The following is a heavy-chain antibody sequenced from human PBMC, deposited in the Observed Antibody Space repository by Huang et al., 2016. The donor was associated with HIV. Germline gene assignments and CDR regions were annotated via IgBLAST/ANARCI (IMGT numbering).Heavy chain of an antibody. CDR1: GFSLSSYW. Sequence: EVQLVESGGGLVQPGGSLRLSCAASGFSLSSYWMHWVRQAPGKGLGWGSRNNSDGSSKSYADSVKGRCTISRDNAKNTLYLQMNSLRAEDTAVYYCARDPRIQSWLNFFDYWGQGTLVSVSS. D-gene: IGHD3-22*01. V-gene: IGHV3-74*01. CDR3: ARDPRIQSWLNFFDY. J-gene: IGHJ4*02. CDR2: NNSDGSSK.